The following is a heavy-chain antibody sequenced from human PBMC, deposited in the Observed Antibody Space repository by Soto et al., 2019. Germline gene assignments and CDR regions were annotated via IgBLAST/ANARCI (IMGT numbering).Heavy chain of an antibody. Sequence: QVQLVQSGAEVKKPGSSVKVSCKASGGTFSSNAISWVRQAPGQGLEWMGGIIPIYASPNYAQNFQGRVTVTADKATSTAYLELSRLKFADSAIYYCAVAVTGSRSPLAHWGQETLVIVSS. V-gene: IGHV1-69*06. D-gene: IGHD6-19*01. CDR3: AVAVTGSRSPLAH. CDR2: IIPIYASP. CDR1: GGTFSSNA. J-gene: IGHJ4*02.